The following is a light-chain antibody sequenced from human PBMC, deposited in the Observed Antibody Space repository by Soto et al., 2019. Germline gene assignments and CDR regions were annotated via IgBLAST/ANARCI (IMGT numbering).Light chain of an antibody. CDR2: EVS. V-gene: IGLV2-8*01. CDR1: SSDVCGYNY. CDR3: RSYAGSNNYV. Sequence: VLTQPPSSSGSPGQSVTISCTGTSSDVCGYNYVSWYQQHPGKAPKLMIYEVSKRPSGVPDRFSGSKSGNTASLTVSGLQAEDEADYCCRSYAGSNNYVFGTGTKVTVL. J-gene: IGLJ1*01.